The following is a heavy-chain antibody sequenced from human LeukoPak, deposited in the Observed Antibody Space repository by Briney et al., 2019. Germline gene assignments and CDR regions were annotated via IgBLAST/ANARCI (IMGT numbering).Heavy chain of an antibody. CDR3: ARVSPHRKMSYGNQNWFDT. V-gene: IGHV1-46*01. CDR1: GYTFTSYY. D-gene: IGHD3-16*01. J-gene: IGHJ5*02. Sequence: GGSLRLSCAASGYTFTSYYMHWVRQAPGQGLEWMGIINPSGGSTSYAQKFQGRVTMTRDLSTSTVYMELSSLRSEDTAVYYCARVSPHRKMSYGNQNWFDTWGQGTLVTVSS. CDR2: INPSGGST.